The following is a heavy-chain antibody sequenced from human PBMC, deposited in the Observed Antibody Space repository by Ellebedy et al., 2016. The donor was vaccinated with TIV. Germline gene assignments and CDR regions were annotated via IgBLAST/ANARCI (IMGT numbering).Heavy chain of an antibody. CDR3: AKDTGRWSFDN. J-gene: IGHJ4*02. Sequence: AASVQVSCKASAYTFTTYNMHWVRPAPGPGLYWLGIINPNGGGTSYTQKLQGRVTMTGDTSTSTVYMELTSLRSEDTAVYYCAKDTGRWSFDNWGQGTLVTVSS. CDR1: AYTFTTYN. CDR2: INPNGGGT. D-gene: IGHD2-15*01. V-gene: IGHV1-46*04.